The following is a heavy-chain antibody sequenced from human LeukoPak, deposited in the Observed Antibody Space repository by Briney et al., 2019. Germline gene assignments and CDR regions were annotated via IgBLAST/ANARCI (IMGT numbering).Heavy chain of an antibody. Sequence: ASVKVSCKASGYTFTSYDINWVRQATGQGLEWMGWMNPNSGNTGYAQKFQGRVTITRNTSISTAYMELSSLRSEDTAVYYCARGDDFWGGYYSPLDYWGQGTLVTVSS. V-gene: IGHV1-8*01. J-gene: IGHJ4*02. CDR1: GYTFTSYD. CDR2: MNPNSGNT. CDR3: ARGDDFWGGYYSPLDY. D-gene: IGHD3-3*01.